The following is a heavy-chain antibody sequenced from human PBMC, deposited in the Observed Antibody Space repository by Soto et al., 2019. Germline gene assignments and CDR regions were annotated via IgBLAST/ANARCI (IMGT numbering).Heavy chain of an antibody. J-gene: IGHJ4*02. D-gene: IGHD1-1*01. CDR1: GFSFRIYC. CDR3: AIITKSGTSSVKRPGYY. Sequence: GGSLSLSGTASGFSFRIYCMHLVRPAPGKGLEWVAVISYGGSNKYYADSVKGRFTISRDNSKSTLYLQMNSLRAEDTAIYYCAIITKSGTSSVKRPGYYWGQGTLVTVSS. CDR2: ISYGGSNK. V-gene: IGHV3-30*03.